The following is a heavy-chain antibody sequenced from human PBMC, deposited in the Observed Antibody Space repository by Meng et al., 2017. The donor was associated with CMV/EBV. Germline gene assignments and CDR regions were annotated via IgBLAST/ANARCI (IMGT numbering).Heavy chain of an antibody. CDR3: ASEAVAGRALGDY. D-gene: IGHD6-19*01. Sequence: SETLSLTCTVPGGSISSSSYYWGWIRQPPGKGLEWIGSIYYSGSTYYNPSLKSRVTISVDTSKNQFSLKLSSMTAADTAVYYCASEAVAGRALGDYWGQGTLVTVSS. CDR2: IYYSGST. CDR1: GGSISSSSYY. V-gene: IGHV4-39*01. J-gene: IGHJ4*02.